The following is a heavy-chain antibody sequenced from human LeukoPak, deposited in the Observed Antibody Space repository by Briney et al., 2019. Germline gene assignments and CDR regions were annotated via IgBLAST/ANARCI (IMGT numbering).Heavy chain of an antibody. J-gene: IGHJ4*02. Sequence: AGGPLSLSCAASGFSVSYKNMSWAGLAPGKGLEWVSFISSGGRTYYVDSVKGRFTISRDNSKNTLYLQMNSLRAEDTAVYYCARAVGEDFDYWGQGTLVTVSS. V-gene: IGHV3-66*01. CDR3: ARAVGEDFDY. CDR2: ISSGGRT. D-gene: IGHD2-21*01. CDR1: GFSVSYKN.